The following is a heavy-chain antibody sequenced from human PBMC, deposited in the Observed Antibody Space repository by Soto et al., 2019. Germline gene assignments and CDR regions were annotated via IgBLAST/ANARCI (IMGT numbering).Heavy chain of an antibody. D-gene: IGHD3-10*01. J-gene: IGHJ5*02. CDR1: GGFFSGYH. Sequence: ASENLSLPLGGYGGFFSGYHLSGIRPPPGKGLEGIGEVNHSGSTNYNPSLKSRVTISVDTSKNQFSLKLSSVTAADTAVYYCARGALNLYYYGSGSYYNVRKCWFDPWGQGTLVTVSS. CDR2: VNHSGST. V-gene: IGHV4-34*01. CDR3: ARGALNLYYYGSGSYYNVRKCWFDP.